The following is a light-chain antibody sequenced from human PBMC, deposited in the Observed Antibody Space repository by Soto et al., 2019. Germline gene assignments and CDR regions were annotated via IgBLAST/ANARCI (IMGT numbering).Light chain of an antibody. CDR3: CSYGGNYILV. J-gene: IGLJ2*01. V-gene: IGLV2-11*01. CDR1: SSDVGGYNY. Sequence: QSALTQPPSVSGSPGQSVTISCTGTSSDVGGYNYVSWYQQHPGKAPKLMIYDVSKRPSGVPDRFSGSKSGNTASLTISGLQAEDEADYYCCSYGGNYILVFGGGTKLTVL. CDR2: DVS.